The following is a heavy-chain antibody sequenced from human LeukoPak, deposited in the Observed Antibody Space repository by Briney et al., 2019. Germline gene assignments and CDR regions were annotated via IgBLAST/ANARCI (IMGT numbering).Heavy chain of an antibody. CDR1: GFTFSTYG. CDR3: ARLLWFGELSDS. Sequence: GGSLRLSCAASGFTFSTYGMQWVRQAPGKGLEWVAFIRFDGTNKYYADSVKGRFTISRDNSKNTLYLQTNSLRVEDTAVYYCARLLWFGELSDSWGQGTLVTVSS. J-gene: IGHJ4*02. D-gene: IGHD3-10*01. CDR2: IRFDGTNK. V-gene: IGHV3-30*02.